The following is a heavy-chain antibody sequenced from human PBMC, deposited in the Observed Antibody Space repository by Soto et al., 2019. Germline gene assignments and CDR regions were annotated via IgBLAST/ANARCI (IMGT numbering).Heavy chain of an antibody. J-gene: IGHJ6*02. CDR2: ISGYNGQT. Sequence: QVQLVQSGPEVKKPGASVKVSCKASAYTFTTYGISWVRQAPGQGLEWMGWISGYNGQTNYPQKFRGRVTLTTDTSTSTAYMELRSLRSDDTVMYYCARDNRKELWVEGLNAMDVWGQGTTVTVSS. CDR1: AYTFTTYG. CDR3: ARDNRKELWVEGLNAMDV. V-gene: IGHV1-18*04. D-gene: IGHD3-10*01.